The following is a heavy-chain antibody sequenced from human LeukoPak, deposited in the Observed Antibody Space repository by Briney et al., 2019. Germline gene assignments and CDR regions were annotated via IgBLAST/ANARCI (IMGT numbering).Heavy chain of an antibody. CDR1: GGSFSGYY. CDR2: INHSGST. J-gene: IGHJ4*02. Sequence: SETLSLTCAVHGGSFSGYYWSWIRQPPGKGLEWIGEINHSGSTNYNPSLKSRVTISVDTSKNQFSLKLSSVTAADTAVYYCARVPYYYGSGSGYWGQGTLVTVSS. V-gene: IGHV4-34*01. D-gene: IGHD3-10*01. CDR3: ARVPYYYGSGSGY.